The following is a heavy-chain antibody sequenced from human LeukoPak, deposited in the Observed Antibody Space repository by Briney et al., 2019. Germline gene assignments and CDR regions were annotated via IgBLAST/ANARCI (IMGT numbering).Heavy chain of an antibody. D-gene: IGHD6-13*01. CDR3: ARDARGSSSSWYGAEYFQH. CDR2: IYSGGST. J-gene: IGHJ1*01. V-gene: IGHV3-66*02. CDR1: GFTVSSNY. Sequence: GGSLRLSCAASGFTVSSNYMSWVRQAPGKGLEWVSVIYSGGSTYYADSVKGRFTISRDNSKNALYLQMNSLRAEDTAVYYCARDARGSSSSWYGAEYFQHWGQGTLVTVSS.